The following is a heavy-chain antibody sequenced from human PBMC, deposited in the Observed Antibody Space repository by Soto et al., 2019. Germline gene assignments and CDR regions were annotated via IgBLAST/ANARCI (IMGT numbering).Heavy chain of an antibody. V-gene: IGHV4-59*03. D-gene: IGHD4-17*01. CDR1: GGSISSYY. CDR3: AGGGYGDYGY. CDR2: IYYSGST. J-gene: IGHJ4*02. Sequence: QVQLQESGPGLVKPSETLSLTCTVSGGSISSYYWNWIRQPPGKGLEWIGCIYYSGSTNYNPSLKSRVTLSIATSKNQFALNRRSVTAADTAVYYCAGGGYGDYGYWGRGTLVTVSS.